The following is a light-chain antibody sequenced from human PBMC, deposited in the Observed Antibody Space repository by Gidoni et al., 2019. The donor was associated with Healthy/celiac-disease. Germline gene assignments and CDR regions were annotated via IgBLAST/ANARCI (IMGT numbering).Light chain of an antibody. Sequence: EIVLTQSSATLSSSPGERAILPCRASQSVSSYLSWYQQKPGQAPRLLIYDASNKATGIPARCSGSGSGTDFTLTISSLEPEDFAVYYCQQRSTFGQGTRLEIK. CDR3: QQRST. J-gene: IGKJ5*01. V-gene: IGKV3-11*01. CDR2: DAS. CDR1: QSVSSY.